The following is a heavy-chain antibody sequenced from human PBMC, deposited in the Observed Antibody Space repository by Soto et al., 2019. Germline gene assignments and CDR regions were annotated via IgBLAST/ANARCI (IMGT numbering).Heavy chain of an antibody. J-gene: IGHJ4*02. V-gene: IGHV3-7*01. CDR3: ARAIAAAAGF. Sequence: PGGSLRLSCAASGFTFSDYYMSWIRQAPGKGLEWVANINQDGTQKYYVGSVKGRFTISRDNSKNSFYLQMDSLRAEDSARYFCARAIAAAAGFWGRGILVTVSS. CDR2: INQDGTQK. D-gene: IGHD6-13*01. CDR1: GFTFSDYY.